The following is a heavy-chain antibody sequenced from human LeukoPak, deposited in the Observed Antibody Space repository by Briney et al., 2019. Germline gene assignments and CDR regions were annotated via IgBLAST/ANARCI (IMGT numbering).Heavy chain of an antibody. CDR2: ISGSGGST. J-gene: IGHJ4*02. CDR3: AKQLWLDY. CDR1: A. D-gene: IGHD5-18*01. Sequence: AXXXVRQAPGXGLEWVSAISGSGGSTYYADSVKGRFTISRDNSKNTLYLQMNSLRAEDTAVYYCAKQLWLDYWGQGTLVTVSS. V-gene: IGHV3-23*01.